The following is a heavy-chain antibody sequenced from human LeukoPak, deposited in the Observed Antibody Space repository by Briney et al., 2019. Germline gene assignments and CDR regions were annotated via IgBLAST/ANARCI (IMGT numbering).Heavy chain of an antibody. CDR1: GFTVSSNY. V-gene: IGHV3-53*01. CDR3: ACRTVATTPFDH. CDR2: IYNGGTT. D-gene: IGHD5-12*01. J-gene: IGHJ4*02. Sequence: GGSLRLSCAASGFTVSSNYMSWVRQAPGKGLEWVPFIYNGGTTYYTDSVKGRFTISRDISKNTLYLQMNSLRVEDTAVYYCACRTVATTPFDHWGQGTLVTVSS.